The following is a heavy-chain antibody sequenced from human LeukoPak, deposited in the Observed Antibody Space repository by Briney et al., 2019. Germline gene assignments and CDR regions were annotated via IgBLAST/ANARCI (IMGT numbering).Heavy chain of an antibody. Sequence: ASVKVSCKASGYTFTGYYMHWVRQAPGQGLEWMGWINANGGGTNYAQKFQGRVTMTRDTSISTAYMELSRLRSDDTAVYYCARTQFGYSSSWYGRGDYWGQGTLVTVSS. CDR1: GYTFTGYY. D-gene: IGHD6-13*01. CDR2: INANGGGT. V-gene: IGHV1-2*02. J-gene: IGHJ4*02. CDR3: ARTQFGYSSSWYGRGDY.